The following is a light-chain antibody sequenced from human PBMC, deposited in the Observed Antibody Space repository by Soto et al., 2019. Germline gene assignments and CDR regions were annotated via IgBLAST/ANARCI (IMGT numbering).Light chain of an antibody. V-gene: IGKV3D-15*03. CDR2: QTS. J-gene: IGKJ1*01. CDR3: QQYNNWPQT. CDR1: QYINTR. Sequence: EIVLTQSPATLSSLPVDIGTVSFMASQYINTRLAWYHHRPGQAPRLLIYQTSIRAADVPARFSGGGSGKEFTLTISILQSQDFAEYHCQQYNNWPQTFGQGTKVDIK.